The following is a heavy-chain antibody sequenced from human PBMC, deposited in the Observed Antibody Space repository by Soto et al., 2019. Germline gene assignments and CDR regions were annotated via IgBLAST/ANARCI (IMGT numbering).Heavy chain of an antibody. V-gene: IGHV4-59*01. CDR3: ARDLAAVPRAFDY. Sequence: PSETLSLTYTVSGGSISSYFYIWVRQPPGKGLEWIGSVYYTGTTDYNPSLKSRVTISVDTSKTQFSLNLRSVTAADTAVYYCARDLAAVPRAFDYWGRGTL. CDR1: GGSISSYF. CDR2: VYYTGTT. J-gene: IGHJ4*02. D-gene: IGHD6-13*01.